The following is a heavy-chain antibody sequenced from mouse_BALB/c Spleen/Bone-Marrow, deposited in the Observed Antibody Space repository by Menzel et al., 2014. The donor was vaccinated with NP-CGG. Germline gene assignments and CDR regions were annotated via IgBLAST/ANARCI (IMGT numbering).Heavy chain of an antibody. J-gene: IGHJ2*01. CDR1: GYAFTNYL. D-gene: IGHD2-1*01. Sequence: VQRVESGAELVRPGTSVKVSCKASGYAFTNYLIEWVKQRPGQGLEWIGVINPGSGRTNYNEKFKGKATLTADKSSSTAYMQLSSLTSDDSAVYFCARIYYGNYYWGQGTTLTVSS. V-gene: IGHV1-54*01. CDR2: INPGSGRT. CDR3: ARIYYGNYY.